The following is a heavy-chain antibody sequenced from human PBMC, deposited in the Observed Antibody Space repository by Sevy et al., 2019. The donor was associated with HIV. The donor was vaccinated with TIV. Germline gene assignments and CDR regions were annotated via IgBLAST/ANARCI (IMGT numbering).Heavy chain of an antibody. Sequence: GGSLRLSCAASGFTFSDYYMSWIRQAPGKGLEWVSYISRSSSTIYYADSVKGRFTISRDNAKISLYLQMNSLRAEDTAVYYCAGDRYSLIVVGPPDAFDIWGRGTMVTVSS. V-gene: IGHV3-11*01. D-gene: IGHD3-22*01. CDR3: AGDRYSLIVVGPPDAFDI. CDR2: ISRSSSTI. CDR1: GFTFSDYY. J-gene: IGHJ3*02.